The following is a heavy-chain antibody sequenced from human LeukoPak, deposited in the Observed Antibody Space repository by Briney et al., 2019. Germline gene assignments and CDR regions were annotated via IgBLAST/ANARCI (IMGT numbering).Heavy chain of an antibody. J-gene: IGHJ5*02. D-gene: IGHD6-13*01. CDR1: GFTFSSYG. Sequence: PGGSLRLSCAASGFTFSSYGMHWVRQAPGEGLEWVAVISYDGSNKYYADSVKGRFTISRDNSKNTLYLEMNSLRAEDTAVYYCAQGGSSSSSYGWFDPWGQGTLVTVSS. CDR3: AQGGSSSSSYGWFDP. V-gene: IGHV3-30*18. CDR2: ISYDGSNK.